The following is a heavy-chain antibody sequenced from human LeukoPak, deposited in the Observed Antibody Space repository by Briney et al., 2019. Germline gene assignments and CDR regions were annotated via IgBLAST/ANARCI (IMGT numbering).Heavy chain of an antibody. CDR2: ITSSRSTL. CDR3: VGFYYSAFFDY. CDR1: GFIFSSYE. Sequence: GGSLRLSCVASGFIFSSYEMHWVRQAPGKGLEWVSYITSSRSTLNYADSVKGRFTISRDNAKNPLYLQMNSLRADDTAVYYCVGFYYSAFFDYWGQGTLVTVSS. V-gene: IGHV3-48*03. J-gene: IGHJ4*02. D-gene: IGHD4/OR15-4a*01.